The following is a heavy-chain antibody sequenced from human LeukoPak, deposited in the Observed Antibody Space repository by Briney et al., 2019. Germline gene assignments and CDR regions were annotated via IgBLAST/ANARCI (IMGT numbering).Heavy chain of an antibody. D-gene: IGHD5-18*01. CDR2: IYYSGST. Sequence: SETLSLTCTVSGYSISSGYYWGWIRQPPGKGLEWIGSIYYSGSTYYNPSLKSRVTISVDTSKNQFSLKLSSVTAADTAVYFCARDYGYSYGFGPWGQGTLVTVSS. CDR1: GYSISSGYY. V-gene: IGHV4-38-2*02. CDR3: ARDYGYSYGFGP. J-gene: IGHJ5*02.